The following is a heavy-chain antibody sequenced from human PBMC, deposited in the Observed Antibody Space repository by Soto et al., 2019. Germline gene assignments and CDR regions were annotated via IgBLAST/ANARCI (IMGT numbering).Heavy chain of an antibody. Sequence: PGGSLRLSCAASGFTFSSYSMNWVRQAPGKGLEWVSSISSSSSYIYYADSVKGRFTISRDNAKNSLYLQMNSLRAEDTAVYYCARGYCSAVGCYVHYYYGFDVWGQGTTVTVSS. CDR2: ISSSSSYI. V-gene: IGHV3-21*01. D-gene: IGHD2-15*01. J-gene: IGHJ6*02. CDR1: GFTFSSYS. CDR3: ARGYCSAVGCYVHYYYGFDV.